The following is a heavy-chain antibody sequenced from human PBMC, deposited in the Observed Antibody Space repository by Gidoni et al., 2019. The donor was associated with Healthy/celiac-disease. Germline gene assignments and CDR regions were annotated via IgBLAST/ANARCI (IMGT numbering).Heavy chain of an antibody. V-gene: IGHV1-69*01. CDR3: ARGSQIQLADFDY. CDR2: IIPIFGTA. Sequence: QVQLVQSGAEVKKPGSSVNVSCKASGATFSSYAIRWVRQAPGQGLEWIGGIIPIFGTANYAQKFQGRVTITADESTSTAYMELSSLRSEDTAVYYCARGSQIQLADFDYWGQGTLVTVSS. J-gene: IGHJ4*02. CDR1: GATFSSYA. D-gene: IGHD5-18*01.